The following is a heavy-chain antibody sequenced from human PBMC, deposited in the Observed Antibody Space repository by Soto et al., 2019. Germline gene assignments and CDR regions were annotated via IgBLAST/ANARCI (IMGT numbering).Heavy chain of an antibody. CDR2: ISYDGGHM. J-gene: IGHJ4*02. CDR1: GFAFKSYG. D-gene: IGHD2-15*01. Sequence: PVGFLRFSCGASGFAFKSYGMHWVRQAPGRGLEWVAAISYDGGHMYYADSVKGRFTISRDNYKNTRYLQMTSLRPEDTAVYYCVKDSWWLLRFDHWGQVALVTAPQ. V-gene: IGHV3-30*18. CDR3: VKDSWWLLRFDH.